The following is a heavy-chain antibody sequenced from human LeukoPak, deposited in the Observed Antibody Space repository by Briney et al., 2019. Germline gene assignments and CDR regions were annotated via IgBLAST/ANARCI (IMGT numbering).Heavy chain of an antibody. V-gene: IGHV1-69*13. D-gene: IGHD4-17*01. CDR1: GGTFSSYA. CDR2: IIPIFGTA. Sequence: ASVKVSCKASGGTFSSYAISWVRQDPGQGLEWMGGIIPIFGTANYAQKFQGRVTITADESTSTAYMELSSLRSEDTAVYYCASPTPKYGDYVHYGMDVWGQGTTVTVSS. CDR3: ASPTPKYGDYVHYGMDV. J-gene: IGHJ6*02.